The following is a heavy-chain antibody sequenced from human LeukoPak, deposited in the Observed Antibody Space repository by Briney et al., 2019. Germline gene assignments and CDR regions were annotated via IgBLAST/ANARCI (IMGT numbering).Heavy chain of an antibody. V-gene: IGHV3-23*01. Sequence: GGSLRLSCAASGFTFSSYAMSWVRQAPGKGLEGASVISGSGGSTYYADSVKGRFTISRDNSKNTLYLQMNSLRAEDTAVYYCAKGSYYYDSSANFDYWGQGTLVTVSS. CDR1: GFTFSSYA. CDR3: AKGSYYYDSSANFDY. D-gene: IGHD3-22*01. CDR2: ISGSGGST. J-gene: IGHJ4*02.